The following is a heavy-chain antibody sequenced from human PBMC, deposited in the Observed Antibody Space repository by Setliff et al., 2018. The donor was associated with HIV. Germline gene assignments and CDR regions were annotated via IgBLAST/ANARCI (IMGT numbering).Heavy chain of an antibody. CDR1: GYTFTIYG. Sequence: AGSVKVSCKASGYTFTIYGITWVRQAPGQGLEWMGWISGHSDSRKYGQKFDGRVTLTMDTSTSTAYMELMKLTPDDTAVYYCARGWELNVWGQGTPVTVSS. CDR3: ARGWELNV. V-gene: IGHV1-18*01. D-gene: IGHD1-26*01. CDR2: ISGHSDSR. J-gene: IGHJ4*02.